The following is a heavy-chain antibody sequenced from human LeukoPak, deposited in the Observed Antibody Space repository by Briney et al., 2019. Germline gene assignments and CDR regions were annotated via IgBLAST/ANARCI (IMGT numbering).Heavy chain of an antibody. CDR2: ISAYNGNT. V-gene: IGHV1-18*01. J-gene: IGHJ5*02. CDR1: GYTFTSYG. D-gene: IGHD6-13*01. CDR3: ARKLAAAGFDP. Sequence: ASVKVSCKASGYTFTSYGISWVRQAPGQGLEGMGWISAYNGNTNYAQKLQGRVTITTDTSTSTAYMELRSLRSDDTAVYYCARKLAAAGFDPWGQGTLVTVSS.